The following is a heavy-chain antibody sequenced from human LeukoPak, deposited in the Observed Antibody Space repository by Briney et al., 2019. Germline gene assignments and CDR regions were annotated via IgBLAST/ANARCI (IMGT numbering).Heavy chain of an antibody. J-gene: IGHJ5*02. CDR1: GGSISSYY. CDR2: IYYSGST. Sequence: SETLSLTCTVSGGSISSYYGSWIRQPPGKGLEWLGYIYYSGSTNYNPSLKSRVTISVDTSKNQFSLKLSSVSAADTAVYSCARGAPYSSSWYRWGQGTLVTVSS. D-gene: IGHD6-13*01. CDR3: ARGAPYSSSWYR. V-gene: IGHV4-59*01.